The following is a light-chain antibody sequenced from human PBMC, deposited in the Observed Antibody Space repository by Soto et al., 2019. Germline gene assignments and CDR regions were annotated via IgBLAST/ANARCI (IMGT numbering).Light chain of an antibody. CDR3: QQSYSTPT. CDR2: AAS. Sequence: DIQMTQSPSSLSASVGDRVTITCRASQSISSYLNWYQQRPGKAPKLLIFAASSLQSGVPSRFSGSGSGTDFTLTISSLRPEDFTTYSCQQSYSTPTFGQGTKLEIK. J-gene: IGKJ2*01. V-gene: IGKV1-39*01. CDR1: QSISSY.